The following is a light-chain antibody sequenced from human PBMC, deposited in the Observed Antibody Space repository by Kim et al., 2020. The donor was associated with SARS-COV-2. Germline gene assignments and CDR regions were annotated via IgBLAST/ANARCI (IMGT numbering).Light chain of an antibody. CDR3: QQHSTWPWT. CDR2: DVS. J-gene: IGKJ1*01. V-gene: IGKV3-11*01. CDR1: QSVSSY. Sequence: PGERATPSCRSIQSVSSYLAWYQQKPGQAPRLFIYDVSNRATGIPARFSGSGSGTDFTLPISSLEPEDFAVYYCQQHSTWPWTFGQGTKVDIK.